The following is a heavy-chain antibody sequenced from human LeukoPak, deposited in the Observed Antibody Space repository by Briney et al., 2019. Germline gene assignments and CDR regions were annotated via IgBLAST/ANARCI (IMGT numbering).Heavy chain of an antibody. Sequence: GGSLRLSCAASGFTVSSNYMSWVRQAPGKGLEWVANIKEDGSEEYYVDSVKGRFTISRDNAKNSLYLQMNSLRAEDTAVYYCVRAPLDFWSGYYIRGYYFDYWGQGTLVTVSS. CDR1: GFTVSSNY. D-gene: IGHD3-3*01. CDR2: IKEDGSEE. CDR3: VRAPLDFWSGYYIRGYYFDY. V-gene: IGHV3-7*01. J-gene: IGHJ4*02.